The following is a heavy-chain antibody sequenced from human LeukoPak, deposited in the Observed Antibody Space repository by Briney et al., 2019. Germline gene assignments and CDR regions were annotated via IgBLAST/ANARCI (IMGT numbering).Heavy chain of an antibody. Sequence: SGTLSLTCAVSGGSISSSNWWSWVRQPPGKGLEWIGEIYHSGSTNYNPSLKSRVTISVDKSKNQFSLKLSSVTAADTAVYYCARGRMRVDWQWLGIYYFDYWGQGTLVTVSS. J-gene: IGHJ4*02. D-gene: IGHD6-19*01. CDR2: IYHSGST. V-gene: IGHV4-4*02. CDR1: GGSISSSNW. CDR3: ARGRMRVDWQWLGIYYFDY.